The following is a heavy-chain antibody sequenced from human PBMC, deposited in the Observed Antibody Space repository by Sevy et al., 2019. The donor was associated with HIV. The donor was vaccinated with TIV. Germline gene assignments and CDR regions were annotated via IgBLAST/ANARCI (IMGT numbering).Heavy chain of an antibody. J-gene: IGHJ4*02. V-gene: IGHV3-30-3*01. CDR1: GFTFSSYA. CDR3: ARDPPGLDIVATVFDY. CDR2: ISYDGSNK. D-gene: IGHD5-12*01. Sequence: GSLRLSCAASGFTFSSYAMHWVRQAPGKGLEWVAVISYDGSNKYYADSVKGRFTISRDNSKNTLYLQMNSLRAEDTAVYYCARDPPGLDIVATVFDYWGQGTLVTVSS.